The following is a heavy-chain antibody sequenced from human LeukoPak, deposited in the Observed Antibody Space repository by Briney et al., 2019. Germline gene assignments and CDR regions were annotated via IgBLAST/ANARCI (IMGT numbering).Heavy chain of an antibody. CDR3: ARENLSAGSPPWFDP. CDR2: IYSGGST. Sequence: PGGSLRLSCAASGFTVSSNYVSWVRQAPGKGLEWVSVIYSGGSTYYADSVKGRFTISRDNSKNTLYLQMNSLRAEDTAVYYCARENLSAGSPPWFDPWGQGTLVTVSS. CDR1: GFTVSSNY. D-gene: IGHD3-3*02. V-gene: IGHV3-66*01. J-gene: IGHJ5*02.